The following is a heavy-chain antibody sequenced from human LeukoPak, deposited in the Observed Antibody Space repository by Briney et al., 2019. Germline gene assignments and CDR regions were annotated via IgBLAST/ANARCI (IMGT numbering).Heavy chain of an antibody. J-gene: IGHJ4*02. D-gene: IGHD2-2*02. Sequence: SETLSLTCTVSGGSISSGGYYWSWIRQHPGKGLEWIGYIYYSGSTYYNPSLKSRVTISVDTSKNQFSLKLSSVTAADTAVYYCARARLYCSSTSCYIVPFDYWGQGTLVTVPS. CDR3: ARARLYCSSTSCYIVPFDY. V-gene: IGHV4-31*03. CDR1: GGSISSGGYY. CDR2: IYYSGST.